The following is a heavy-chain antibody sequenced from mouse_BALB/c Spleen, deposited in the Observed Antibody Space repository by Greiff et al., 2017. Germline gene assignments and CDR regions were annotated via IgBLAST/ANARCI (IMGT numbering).Heavy chain of an antibody. CDR1: GYSITSGYY. Sequence: EVKLQESGPGLVKPSQSLSLTCSVTGYSITSGYYWNWIRQFPGNKLEWMGYISYDGSNNYNPSLNNRISITRDTSKNQFFLKLNSVTTEDTATYYCARCPYGNNAMDYWGQGTSVTVSS. CDR2: ISYDGSN. V-gene: IGHV3-6*02. D-gene: IGHD2-1*01. J-gene: IGHJ4*01. CDR3: ARCPYGNNAMDY.